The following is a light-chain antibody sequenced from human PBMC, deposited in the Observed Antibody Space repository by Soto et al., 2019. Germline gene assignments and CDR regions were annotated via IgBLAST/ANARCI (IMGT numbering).Light chain of an antibody. CDR1: QTISRN. V-gene: IGKV1-39*01. CDR2: AAP. J-gene: IGKJ5*01. CDR3: QQSDSIPIT. Sequence: GDRVAIPCRASQTISRNLNWYQQKPGKAPKLLIYAAPSLQSGVPSRFSGSGSGTDFTLAISSLQPEDFATYYCQQSDSIPITFGQGTRLEIK.